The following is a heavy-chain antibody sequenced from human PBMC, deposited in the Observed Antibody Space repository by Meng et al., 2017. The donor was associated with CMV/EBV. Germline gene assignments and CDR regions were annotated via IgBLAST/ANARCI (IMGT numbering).Heavy chain of an antibody. Sequence: ASVKVSCKASGYTFTSYYMHWVRQAPGQGLEWMGIINPSGGSTSHAQKFQGRVTMTRDTSTSTVYMELSSLRSADTAVYYCARTPDSAPRWVGSPSYYYGMDVWGQGTTVTVS. CDR1: GYTFTSYY. J-gene: IGHJ6*02. V-gene: IGHV1-46*01. CDR3: ARTPDSAPRWVGSPSYYYGMDV. D-gene: IGHD4-23*01. CDR2: INPSGGST.